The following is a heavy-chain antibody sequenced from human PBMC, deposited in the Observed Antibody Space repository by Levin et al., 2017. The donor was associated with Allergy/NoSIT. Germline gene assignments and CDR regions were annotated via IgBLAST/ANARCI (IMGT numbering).Heavy chain of an antibody. CDR2: INWNSGSI. CDR1: GFTFDDYA. J-gene: IGHJ6*03. Sequence: GGSLRLSCAASGFTFDDYAMHWVRQVPGKGLEWVSSINWNSGSIDYADSVKGRFPISRDNAKNSLYVQMNSLRPEDTALYYCAKEGVVQGVIRGGYYYYMDGWGKGTTVTVSS. D-gene: IGHD3-10*01. CDR3: AKEGVVQGVIRGGYYYYMDG. V-gene: IGHV3-9*01.